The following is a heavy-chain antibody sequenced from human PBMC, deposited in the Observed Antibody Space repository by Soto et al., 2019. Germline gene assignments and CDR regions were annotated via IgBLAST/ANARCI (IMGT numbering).Heavy chain of an antibody. V-gene: IGHV4-30-4*01. D-gene: IGHD4-17*01. CDR2: IHYSGST. Sequence: QVQLQESGPGLVKPSQTLSLTCTVSGGSISSGDYYWSWIRQPPGKGLEWIGYIHYSGSTYYNPSLKSRVTISVDTSKNQFSLKLSSVTAADPAVYYCARELLRDYGDSHYYYGMDVWGQGTTVTVSS. J-gene: IGHJ6*02. CDR1: GGSISSGDYY. CDR3: ARELLRDYGDSHYYYGMDV.